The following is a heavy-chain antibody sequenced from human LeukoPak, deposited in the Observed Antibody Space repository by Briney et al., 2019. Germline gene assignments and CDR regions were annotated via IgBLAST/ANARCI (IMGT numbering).Heavy chain of an antibody. CDR3: ARGRRYRAQNWFDP. CDR2: NNHSRSS. D-gene: IGHD1-26*01. J-gene: IGHJ5*02. Sequence: SETLPLTCAVYAGSCIGNYWSGIVRPPGKGLEGFGENNHSRSSNYNPSLKSRVTRSVDTSKNQFPLKLGSVTAADTAVYYCARGRRYRAQNWFDPWGQGTLVTVCS. V-gene: IGHV4-34*01. CDR1: AGSCIGNY.